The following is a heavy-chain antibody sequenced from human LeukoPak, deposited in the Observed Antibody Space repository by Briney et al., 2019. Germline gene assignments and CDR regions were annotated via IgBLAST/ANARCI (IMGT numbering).Heavy chain of an antibody. CDR3: ARDLYSSEGEGLFDY. D-gene: IGHD6-19*01. CDR2: ISSSTI. Sequence: SGGSLRLSCAASGFTFSSYSMNWVRQAPGKGLEWVSYISSSTIYYADSVKGRFTISRDNAKNSLYLQMNSLRAEDTAVYYCARDLYSSEGEGLFDYWGQGTLVTVSS. J-gene: IGHJ4*02. CDR1: GFTFSSYS. V-gene: IGHV3-48*01.